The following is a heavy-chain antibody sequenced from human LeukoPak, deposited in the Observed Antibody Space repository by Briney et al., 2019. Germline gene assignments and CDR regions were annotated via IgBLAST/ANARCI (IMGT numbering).Heavy chain of an antibody. CDR3: ARAFHRPITMVRGVTIMGGY. CDR1: GYTFTGYY. Sequence: GASVKVSCKASGYTFTGYYMHWVRQAPGQGLEWMGWINPNSGGTNYAQKFQGRVTMTRDTSISTAYMELSRLRSDDTAVYYCARAFHRPITMVRGVTIMGGYWGQGTLVTVSS. V-gene: IGHV1-2*02. J-gene: IGHJ4*02. CDR2: INPNSGGT. D-gene: IGHD3-10*01.